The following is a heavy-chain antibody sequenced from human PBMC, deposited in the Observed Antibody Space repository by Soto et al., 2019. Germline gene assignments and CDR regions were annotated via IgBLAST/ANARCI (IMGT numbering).Heavy chain of an antibody. V-gene: IGHV3-21*01. CDR2: ISSSSSYI. J-gene: IGHJ6*02. D-gene: IGHD2-15*01. Sequence: PGGSLRLSCAASGFTFSSYSMNWVRQAPGKGLEWVSSISSSSSYIYYADSVKGRFTISRDNAKNSLYLQMNSLRAEDTAVYYCARDRPYYSGGSCYRTYYGTDVCDPAPSLTVS. CDR1: GFTFSSYS. CDR3: ARDRPYYSGGSCYRTYYGTDV.